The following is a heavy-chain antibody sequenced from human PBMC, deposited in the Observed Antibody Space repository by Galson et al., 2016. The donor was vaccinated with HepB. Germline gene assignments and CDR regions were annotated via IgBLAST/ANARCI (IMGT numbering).Heavy chain of an antibody. CDR3: AKDLDSRGYLQH. D-gene: IGHD3-22*01. CDR1: GFTFSTYN. CDR2: ITRDRNI. J-gene: IGHJ1*01. V-gene: IGHV3-21*05. Sequence: SLRLSCAASGFTFSTYNMNWVRQAPGKGLEWLSHITRDRNIYYADSVKGRFTISRDNAKNSLYLQMSSLTAEDTAVYYCAKDLDSRGYLQHWGQGTLVTVSS.